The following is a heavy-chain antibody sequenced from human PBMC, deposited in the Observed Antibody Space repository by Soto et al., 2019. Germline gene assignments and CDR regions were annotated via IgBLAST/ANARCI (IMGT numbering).Heavy chain of an antibody. V-gene: IGHV1-69*13. D-gene: IGHD2-15*01. CDR1: GGTFSSYA. Sequence: SVKVSCKASGGTFSSYAISWVRQAPGQGLEWMGGIIPIFGTANYAQKFQGRVTITADESTSTAYMELSSLRSEDTAVYYCARDRCSGGSCYYGMDVWGQGTTVTVSS. J-gene: IGHJ6*02. CDR3: ARDRCSGGSCYYGMDV. CDR2: IIPIFGTA.